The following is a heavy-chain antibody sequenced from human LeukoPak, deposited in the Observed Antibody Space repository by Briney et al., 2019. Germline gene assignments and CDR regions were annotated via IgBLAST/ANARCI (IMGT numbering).Heavy chain of an antibody. CDR3: ARDLRAGGNSGLGY. Sequence: GGSLRLSCAASGFTFSSYAMPWVRQAPGKGLEWVAVISYDGSNKYYADSVKGRFTISRDNSKNTLYLQMNGLRAEDTAVYYCARDLRAGGNSGLGYWGQGTLVTVSS. CDR1: GFTFSSYA. D-gene: IGHD2-21*02. J-gene: IGHJ4*02. V-gene: IGHV3-30-3*01. CDR2: ISYDGSNK.